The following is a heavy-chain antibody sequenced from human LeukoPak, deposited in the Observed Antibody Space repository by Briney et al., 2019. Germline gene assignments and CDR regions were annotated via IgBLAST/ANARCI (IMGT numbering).Heavy chain of an antibody. CDR1: GFTFRNYG. J-gene: IGHJ4*02. CDR2: INSDGS. D-gene: IGHD3-9*01. CDR3: ARGVDYDVSTGYSDYFDY. V-gene: IGHV3-74*03. Sequence: GGSLRLSCAASGFTFRNYGMNWVRQAPGKGLVWVSRINSDGSTYADSVKGRFTISSDNAKNTLYLQMNSLRAEDTAVYYCARGVDYDVSTGYSDYFDYWGQGTLVTVSS.